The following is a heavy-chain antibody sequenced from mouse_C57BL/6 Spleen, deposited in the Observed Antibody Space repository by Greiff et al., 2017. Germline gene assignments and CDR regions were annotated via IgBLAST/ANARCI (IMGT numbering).Heavy chain of an antibody. Sequence: VQLQQSGAELVRPGTSVKMSCKASGYTFTNYWIRWAKQRPGHGLEWIGDIYPGGGCTNYNEKFKGKDTLTADKSSSTAYMQVSSLTSEDSAIYYCARIEFYDIDYWGQGTTLTVSS. D-gene: IGHD2-3*01. J-gene: IGHJ2*01. CDR1: GYTFTNYW. CDR2: IYPGGGCT. V-gene: IGHV1-63*01. CDR3: ARIEFYDIDY.